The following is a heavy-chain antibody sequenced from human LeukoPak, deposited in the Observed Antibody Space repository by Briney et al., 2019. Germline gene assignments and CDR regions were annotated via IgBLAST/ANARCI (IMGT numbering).Heavy chain of an antibody. V-gene: IGHV3-7*05. CDR2: INQDGSAK. CDR3: ARDSGYNAFDY. J-gene: IGHJ4*02. Sequence: AGSLRLPCADSGLLLNNSWMAWVPQAPARGLEWLANINQDGSAKTCVDSVKGRFTISRDNAKNSLYLQMNSLRSEDTAMYYCARDSGYNAFDYWGQGTLVPVSS. D-gene: IGHD5-12*01. CDR1: GLLLNNSW.